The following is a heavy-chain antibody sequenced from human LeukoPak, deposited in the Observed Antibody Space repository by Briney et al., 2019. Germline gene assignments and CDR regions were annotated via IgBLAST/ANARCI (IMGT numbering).Heavy chain of an antibody. CDR2: INHSGST. CDR1: GGSFSGYY. Sequence: SETLSLTCAVYGGSFSGYYWSWIRRPPGKGLEWIGEINHSGSTNYNPSLKSRVTISVDTSKNQFSLKLSSVTAADTAVYYCARQGPTPREYCSSTSCYSLDYWGQGTLVTVSS. J-gene: IGHJ4*02. V-gene: IGHV4-34*01. D-gene: IGHD2-2*01. CDR3: ARQGPTPREYCSSTSCYSLDY.